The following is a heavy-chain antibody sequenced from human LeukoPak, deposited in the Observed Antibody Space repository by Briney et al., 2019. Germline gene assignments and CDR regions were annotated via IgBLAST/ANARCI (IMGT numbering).Heavy chain of an antibody. V-gene: IGHV4-39*07. J-gene: IGHJ5*02. CDR1: GVSISSSNSY. D-gene: IGHD6-13*01. CDR3: ARLNIAAAGNWFDP. CDR2: IYYSGST. Sequence: SETLSLTCTVSGVSISSSNSYWGWIRQPPGKGLEWIGSIYYSGSTNYNPSLKSRVTISVDTSKNQFSLKLSSVTAADTAVYYCARLNIAAAGNWFDPWGQGTLVTVSS.